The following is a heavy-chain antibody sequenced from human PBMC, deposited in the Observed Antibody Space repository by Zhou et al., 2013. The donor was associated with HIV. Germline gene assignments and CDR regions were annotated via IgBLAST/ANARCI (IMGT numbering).Heavy chain of an antibody. CDR2: IIPILGIA. J-gene: IGHJ4*02. V-gene: IGHV1-69*04. D-gene: IGHD6-19*01. CDR3: AREGLTSSGWSTPSDY. CDR1: GGTFSSYA. Sequence: QVQLVQSGAEVKKPGSSVKVSCKASGGTFSSYAISWVRQAPGQGLEWMGRIIPILGIANYAQKFQGRVTITADKSTSTAYMELSSLRSEDTAVYYCAREGLTSSGWSTPSDYWGQGTLGHRLL.